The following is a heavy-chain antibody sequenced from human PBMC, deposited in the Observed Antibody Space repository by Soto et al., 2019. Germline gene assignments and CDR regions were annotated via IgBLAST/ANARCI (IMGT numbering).Heavy chain of an antibody. CDR3: AKDEGSSTSQMGGFYYYYGMDV. CDR1: GFTFSSYG. J-gene: IGHJ6*02. Sequence: QVQLVESGGGVVQPGRSLRLSCAASGFTFSSYGMHWVRQAPGKGLEWVAVISYDGSNKYYADSVKGRFTISRDNSKNTLYLQMNSVRAEDTAVYYCAKDEGSSTSQMGGFYYYYGMDVWGQGTTVTVSS. D-gene: IGHD2-2*01. V-gene: IGHV3-30*18. CDR2: ISYDGSNK.